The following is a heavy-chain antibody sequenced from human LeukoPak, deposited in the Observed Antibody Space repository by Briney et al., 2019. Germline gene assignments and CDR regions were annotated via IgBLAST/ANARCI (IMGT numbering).Heavy chain of an antibody. D-gene: IGHD5-24*01. V-gene: IGHV3-48*02. CDR2: ISHTSDSI. Sequence: GGSLRLSCVASVFTFRIYGINWVRQAPGKGPEWVSYISHTSDSILYADSVKGRFTMSRDNAKKSLYLQMNSLRDEDSAVYYCARATRNGYDYWGQGTLVTVSS. CDR3: ARATRNGYDY. CDR1: VFTFRIYG. J-gene: IGHJ4*02.